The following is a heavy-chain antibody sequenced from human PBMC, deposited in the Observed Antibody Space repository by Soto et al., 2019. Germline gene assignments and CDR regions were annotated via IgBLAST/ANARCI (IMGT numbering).Heavy chain of an antibody. CDR3: AIGRNGDIAMVTYYWYFDL. CDR2: SIPIFGTA. D-gene: IGHD5-18*01. J-gene: IGHJ2*01. V-gene: IGHV1-69*12. Sequence: QVQLVQSGAEVKKPGSSVKVSCKASGGTFSSYAISWVRQAPGQGLEWMGGSIPIFGTANYAQKFQGRVTITADESTSTAYMELSSLRSEDTAVYYCAIGRNGDIAMVTYYWYFDLWGRGTLVTVSS. CDR1: GGTFSSYA.